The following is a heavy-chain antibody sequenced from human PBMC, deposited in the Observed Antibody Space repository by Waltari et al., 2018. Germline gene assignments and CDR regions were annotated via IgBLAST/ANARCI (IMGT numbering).Heavy chain of an antibody. D-gene: IGHD3-10*01. Sequence: QVQLQESGPGLVKPSQTLSLTCTVSGGSISSGSYYWSWIRQPAGKGLEWIGYIYTSGSTNYNPALKSRVTRAVDTSKNQFSLKLSSVTAADTAVYYCARESYYGSGSYYNGSWGQGTLVTVSS. J-gene: IGHJ5*02. CDR3: ARESYYGSGSYYNGS. CDR2: IYTSGST. CDR1: GGSISSGSYY. V-gene: IGHV4-61*09.